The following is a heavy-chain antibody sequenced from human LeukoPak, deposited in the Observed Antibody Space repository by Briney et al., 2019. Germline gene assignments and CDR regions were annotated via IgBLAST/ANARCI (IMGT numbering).Heavy chain of an antibody. CDR3: AKDRGAVAGKRGVDY. D-gene: IGHD6-13*01. V-gene: IGHV3-23*01. CDR2: ISANGGTT. J-gene: IGHJ4*02. Sequence: GGSLRLSCAASGFTFSSYTMSWVRQVPGKGLEWISAISANGGTTYYADSVKGRFTISRDNSKTTLYLQMISLRAEDTALYYCAKDRGAVAGKRGVDYWGQGTLVTVSS. CDR1: GFTFSSYT.